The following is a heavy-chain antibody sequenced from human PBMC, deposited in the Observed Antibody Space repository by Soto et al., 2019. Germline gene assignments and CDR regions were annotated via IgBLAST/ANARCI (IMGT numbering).Heavy chain of an antibody. CDR3: ARDHHTIYGDYPAEYFQH. J-gene: IGHJ1*01. CDR1: GFTFSSYA. CDR2: ISYDGSNK. D-gene: IGHD4-17*01. V-gene: IGHV3-30-3*01. Sequence: GGSLRLSCAASGFTFSSYAMHWVRQAPGKGLEWVAVISYDGSNKYYADSVKGRFTISRDNSKNTLYLQMNSLRAEDTAVYYCARDHHTIYGDYPAEYFQHWGQGTLVTVSS.